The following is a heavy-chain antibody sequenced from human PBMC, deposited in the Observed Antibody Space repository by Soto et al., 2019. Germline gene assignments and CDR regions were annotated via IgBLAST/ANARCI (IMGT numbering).Heavy chain of an antibody. Sequence: QVHLQESGPGLVKPSQTLSLTCTVSGVSISRGGYYWSWIRQHPGKGPEWLGNIYYSGNTYYNPALKSQVAISVDTSKSQFSLKLRSVTAAHTAVYYCARGNGAPYWGQGTLVTVSS. CDR2: IYYSGNT. CDR1: GVSISRGGYY. D-gene: IGHD1-1*01. J-gene: IGHJ4*02. V-gene: IGHV4-31*01. CDR3: ARGNGAPY.